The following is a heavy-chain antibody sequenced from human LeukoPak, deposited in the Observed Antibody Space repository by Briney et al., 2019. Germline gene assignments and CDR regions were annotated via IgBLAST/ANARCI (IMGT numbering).Heavy chain of an antibody. J-gene: IGHJ5*02. D-gene: IGHD5-18*01. CDR3: ARRAERGYSYFWFDP. CDR1: GGSVSSYY. Sequence: SETLSLTCTVSGGSVSSYYWSWIRQPPGKGLEWIGYIYYSGSTNYNPSLKSRVTISVDTSKNQFSLKLSSVTAADTAVYYCARRAERGYSYFWFDPWGQGTLVTVSS. V-gene: IGHV4-59*02. CDR2: IYYSGST.